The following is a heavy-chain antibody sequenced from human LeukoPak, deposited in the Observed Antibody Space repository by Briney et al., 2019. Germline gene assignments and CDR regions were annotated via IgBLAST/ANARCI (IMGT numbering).Heavy chain of an antibody. V-gene: IGHV1-46*01. J-gene: IGHJ4*02. D-gene: IGHD6-19*01. CDR1: GYTFTGYY. Sequence: ASVKVSCKASGYTFTGYYMHWVRQAPGQGLEWMGIINPSGGSTSYAQKFQGRVTMTRDTSTSTVYMELSSLRSEDTAVYYCARSAVELVAGTYWGQGTLVTVSS. CDR3: ARSAVELVAGTY. CDR2: INPSGGST.